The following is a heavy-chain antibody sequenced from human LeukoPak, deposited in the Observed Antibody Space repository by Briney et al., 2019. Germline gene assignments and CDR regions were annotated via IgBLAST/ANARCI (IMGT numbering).Heavy chain of an antibody. CDR2: IYYSGST. J-gene: IGHJ5*02. V-gene: IGHV4-59*01. D-gene: IGHD3-22*01. CDR1: GGSISSYY. CDR3: ARVLWNYDSSGYYYYWFDP. Sequence: SETLSLTCTVSGGSISSYYWSWIRQPPGKGLEWIGYIYYSGSTNYNPSLKSRVTISVDTSKNQFSLKLSSVTAADTAVYYCARVLWNYDSSGYYYYWFDPWGQGTLVTVSS.